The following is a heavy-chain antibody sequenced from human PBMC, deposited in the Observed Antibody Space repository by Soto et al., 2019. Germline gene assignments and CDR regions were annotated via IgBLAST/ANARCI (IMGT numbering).Heavy chain of an antibody. V-gene: IGHV3-33*01. CDR1: GFTFSSYG. Sequence: QVPLVESGGGVVQPGRSLRLSCAASGFTFSSYGMHWVRQAPGKGLEWVTVIWYDGSNEYYADSVKGRFTISRDNSKNTLFLQMNSLRAEDTAVYYCARGGVIAAADHYYYYGMDVWGQGTTVTVSS. D-gene: IGHD6-13*01. CDR3: ARGGVIAAADHYYYYGMDV. CDR2: IWYDGSNE. J-gene: IGHJ6*02.